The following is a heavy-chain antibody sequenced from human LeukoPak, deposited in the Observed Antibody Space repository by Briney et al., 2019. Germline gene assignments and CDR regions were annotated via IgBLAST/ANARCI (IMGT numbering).Heavy chain of an antibody. CDR2: ISAYNGNT. V-gene: IGHV1-18*01. D-gene: IGHD2-2*01. J-gene: IGHJ5*02. CDR1: GYTFTSYG. CDR3: ARDGDIVVVPAASRPHH. Sequence: ASVKVSCKASGYTFTSYGISWVRQAPGQGLEWMGWISAYNGNTNYAQKLQGRVTMTTDTSTSTAYMELRSLRSDDTAVYYCARDGDIVVVPAASRPHHWGQGTLVTVSS.